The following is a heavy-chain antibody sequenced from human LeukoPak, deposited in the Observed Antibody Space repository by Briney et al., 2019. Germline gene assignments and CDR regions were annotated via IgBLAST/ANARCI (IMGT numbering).Heavy chain of an antibody. CDR3: ASRPHDYGDYYFDY. CDR1: GGYISSGGYY. V-gene: IGHV4-31*03. D-gene: IGHD4-17*01. J-gene: IGHJ4*02. Sequence: SETLSLTCTVSGGYISSGGYYWSWIRQHPGSGLEWIGYIYYSGSTYYNPSLKSRVTISVDTSKNQFSLKLSSVTAADTAVYYCASRPHDYGDYYFDYWGQGTLVTVSS. CDR2: IYYSGST.